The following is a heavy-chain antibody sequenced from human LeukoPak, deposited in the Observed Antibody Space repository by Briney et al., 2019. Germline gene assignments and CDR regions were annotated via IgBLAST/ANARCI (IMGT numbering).Heavy chain of an antibody. CDR1: GFTFDNYA. Sequence: GGSLRLSCAASGFTFDNYAMTWVRQAPGKGLEWVSTIFGRSGRGSTYYADFVKGRFTISRDNSKNSPYLQMNSLRADDTALYYCAKDASQISSWYPDSWGLGTLVTVSS. D-gene: IGHD6-13*01. CDR2: IFGRSGRGST. J-gene: IGHJ4*02. CDR3: AKDASQISSWYPDS. V-gene: IGHV3-23*01.